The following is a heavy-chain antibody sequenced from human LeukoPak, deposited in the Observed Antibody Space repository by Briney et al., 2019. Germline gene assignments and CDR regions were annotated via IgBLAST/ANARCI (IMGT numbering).Heavy chain of an antibody. D-gene: IGHD5-18*01. CDR1: GGSISSGCYY. Sequence: SETLSLTCTVSGGSISSGCYYWGWIRQPPGKGLEWLGSIYYSGSTYYNPSLKSRVTISVDTSKNQFSLKLSSVTAADTAVYYCARINVDTAMVYFDYWGQGTLVTVSS. J-gene: IGHJ4*02. CDR2: IYYSGST. CDR3: ARINVDTAMVYFDY. V-gene: IGHV4-39*01.